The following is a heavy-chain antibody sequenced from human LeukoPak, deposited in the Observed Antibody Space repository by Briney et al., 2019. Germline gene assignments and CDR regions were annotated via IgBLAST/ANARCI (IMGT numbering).Heavy chain of an antibody. CDR1: GFTFSSYG. CDR3: AKALTFYSGSYDY. D-gene: IGHD1-26*01. V-gene: IGHV3-30*18. Sequence: GGSLILSCAASGFTFSSYGMHWVRQAPGKGLEWVAVISYDGSNKYYADSVKGRFAISRDNSKNTLYLQMNSLRAEDTAVYYCAKALTFYSGSYDYWGQGTLVTVSS. CDR2: ISYDGSNK. J-gene: IGHJ4*02.